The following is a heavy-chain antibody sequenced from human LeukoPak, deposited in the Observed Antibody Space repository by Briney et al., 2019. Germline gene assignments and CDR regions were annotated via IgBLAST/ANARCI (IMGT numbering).Heavy chain of an antibody. V-gene: IGHV3-21*01. D-gene: IGHD3-22*01. CDR2: ISSSSSYI. J-gene: IGHJ4*02. Sequence: PGGSLRLSCAASGFTFSSYSMNWVRQAPGKGLEWVSSISSSSSYIYYADSVKGRLTISRDNAKNSLYLQMNSLRAEDTAVYYCAREPPLSFYYDSSGHYPFDYWGQGTLVTVSS. CDR1: GFTFSSYS. CDR3: AREPPLSFYYDSSGHYPFDY.